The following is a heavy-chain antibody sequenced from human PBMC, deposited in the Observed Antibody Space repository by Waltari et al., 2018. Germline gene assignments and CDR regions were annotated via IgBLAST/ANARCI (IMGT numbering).Heavy chain of an antibody. CDR3: ARVYYDYIWGSYSFDY. J-gene: IGHJ4*02. V-gene: IGHV4-59*11. D-gene: IGHD3-16*01. CDR2: IYYSGST. CDR1: GGSISSHY. Sequence: QVQLQESGPGLVKPSETLSLTCTVPGGSISSHYWRWIRQPPGKGLEWIGYIYYSGSTNYNPSLKSRVTISVDTSKNQFSLKLSSVTAADTAVYYCARVYYDYIWGSYSFDYWGQGTLVTVSS.